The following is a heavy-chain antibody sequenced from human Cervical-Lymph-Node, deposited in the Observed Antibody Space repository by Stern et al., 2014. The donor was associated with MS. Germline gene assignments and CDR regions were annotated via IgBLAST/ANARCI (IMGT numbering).Heavy chain of an antibody. CDR1: GGSVSSVDYY. J-gene: IGHJ4*02. D-gene: IGHD4-17*01. CDR3: ARVGPIYGDAFDY. V-gene: IGHV4-61*08. CDR2: IYYSGST. Sequence: QVQLQESGPGVVKPSETLSVTCTVSGGSVSSVDYYWSWIRQPPGKGLEWIGYIYYSGSTNYNPSLKSRVSISIDTSKNQFSLNLNSVSAADTAVYFCARVGPIYGDAFDYWGQGTLVTVSS.